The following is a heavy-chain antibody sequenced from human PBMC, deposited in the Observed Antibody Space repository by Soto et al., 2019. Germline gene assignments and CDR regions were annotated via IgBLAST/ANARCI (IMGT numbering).Heavy chain of an antibody. J-gene: IGHJ4*02. Sequence: SVKVSCKASGGTFSSYAISWVRQAPGQGLEWMGGIIPIFGTANYAQKFQGRVTITADESTSTAYMELSSLRSEDTAVYYCARVGIRGIVATTYYFDYWGQGNLVTVSS. V-gene: IGHV1-69*13. CDR2: IIPIFGTA. D-gene: IGHD5-12*01. CDR3: ARVGIRGIVATTYYFDY. CDR1: GGTFSSYA.